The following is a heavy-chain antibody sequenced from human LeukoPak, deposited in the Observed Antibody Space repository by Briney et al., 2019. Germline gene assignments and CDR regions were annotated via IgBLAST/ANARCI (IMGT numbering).Heavy chain of an antibody. CDR3: ARDKIVGPTTLDY. CDR2: VKQDGYEK. V-gene: IGHV3-7*01. Sequence: GGSLRLSCAASGFTFSGYWMSWVRQTPEKGLEWVANVKQDGYEKYYVDSVKGRFTISRDNAKNSLYLQMNSLRADDTAIYYCARDKIVGPTTLDYWGQGTLVTVSS. CDR1: GFTFSGYW. D-gene: IGHD1-26*01. J-gene: IGHJ4*02.